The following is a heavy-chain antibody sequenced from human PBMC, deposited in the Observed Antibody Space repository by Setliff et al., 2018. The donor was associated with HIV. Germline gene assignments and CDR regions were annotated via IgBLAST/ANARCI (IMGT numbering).Heavy chain of an antibody. CDR1: GGSISSYY. CDR3: ARDPPGYGDSNDY. V-gene: IGHV4-4*07. J-gene: IGHJ4*02. D-gene: IGHD4-17*01. Sequence: SETLSLTCTVSGGSISSYYWSWIRQPAGKGLEWIGRIYTSESANYNPSLKSRVTMSVDTSRNHFSLRLHPVTAADTAVYYCARDPPGYGDSNDYWGQGTL. CDR2: IYTSESA.